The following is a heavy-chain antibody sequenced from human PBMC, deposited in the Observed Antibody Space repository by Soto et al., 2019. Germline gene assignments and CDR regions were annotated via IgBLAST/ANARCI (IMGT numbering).Heavy chain of an antibody. V-gene: IGHV4-38-2*01. J-gene: IGHJ3*02. CDR3: AGSILRFLEWSSGAFDI. Sequence: SETLSLTCAVSGYSISSGYYWGWIRQPPGKGLEWIGSIYHSGSTYYNPSLKSRVTISVDTSKNQFSLKLSSVTAADTAVYYCAGSILRFLEWSSGAFDIWGQGTMVTVSS. D-gene: IGHD3-3*01. CDR2: IYHSGST. CDR1: GYSISSGYY.